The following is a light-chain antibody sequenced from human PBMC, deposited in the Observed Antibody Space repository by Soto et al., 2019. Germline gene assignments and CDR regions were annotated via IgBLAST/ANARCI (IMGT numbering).Light chain of an antibody. J-gene: IGKJ1*01. CDR3: QQYNSFPWT. V-gene: IGKV1-5*01. CDR2: DAS. CDR1: QIIISL. Sequence: DIQLTQSPSSLFASVGDTVTINCRASQIIISLLAWYQQKPGQTPKLLIYDASTLESGFPSRFGDSEAETEFTLTISGLQADAFATYYCQQYNSFPWTFGQGSRVEIK.